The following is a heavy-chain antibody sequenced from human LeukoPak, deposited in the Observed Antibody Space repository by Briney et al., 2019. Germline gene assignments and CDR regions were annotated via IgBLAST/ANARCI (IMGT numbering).Heavy chain of an antibody. V-gene: IGHV3-9*01. D-gene: IGHD1-26*01. Sequence: GRSLRLSCAASGFTFDDYAMHWVRQAPGKGLEWVSGISWNSGSIGYADSVKGRFTISRDNAKNSLYLQMNSLRAEDTALYYCAKSSGSYFSYYYYYMDVWGKGTTVTVSS. CDR3: AKSSGSYFSYYYYYMDV. J-gene: IGHJ6*03. CDR2: ISWNSGSI. CDR1: GFTFDDYA.